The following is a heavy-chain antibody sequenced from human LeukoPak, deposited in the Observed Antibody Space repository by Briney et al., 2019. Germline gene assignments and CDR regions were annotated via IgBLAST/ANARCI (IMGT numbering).Heavy chain of an antibody. D-gene: IGHD2-2*03. Sequence: GGSLRLSCAASGFTFSSYGMHWVRQAPGKGLEWVAVISYDGSNKYYADSVKGRFTISRDNSKNTLYLQMNSLRAEDTAVYYCARDSGYDAFDIWGQGTMVTVSS. CDR3: ARDSGYDAFDI. V-gene: IGHV3-30*03. J-gene: IGHJ3*02. CDR1: GFTFSSYG. CDR2: ISYDGSNK.